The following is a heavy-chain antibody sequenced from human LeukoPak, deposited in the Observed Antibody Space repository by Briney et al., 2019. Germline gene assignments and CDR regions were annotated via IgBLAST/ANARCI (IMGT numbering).Heavy chain of an antibody. J-gene: IGHJ3*02. Sequence: SQTLSLTCTVSGGSISSGDYYWSWIRQPPGKGLEWIGYIYYSGSTYYNPSLKSRATISVDTSKNQFSLKLSSVTAADTAVYYCATPVVVEGAFDIWGQGTMVTVSS. CDR2: IYYSGST. D-gene: IGHD2-15*01. CDR3: ATPVVVEGAFDI. V-gene: IGHV4-30-4*01. CDR1: GGSISSGDYY.